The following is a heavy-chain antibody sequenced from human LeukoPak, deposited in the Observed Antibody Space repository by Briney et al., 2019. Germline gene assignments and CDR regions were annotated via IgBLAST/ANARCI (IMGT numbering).Heavy chain of an antibody. D-gene: IGHD4-11*01. J-gene: IGHJ4*02. CDR3: ARGHRDSHDYSDFGPPDY. CDR2: IYHSGST. CDR1: GGSISSGGYY. Sequence: PSETLSLTCTVSGGSISSGGYYWSWIRQPPGKGLEWIGYIYHSGSTYYNPSLKSRVTISVDRSKNQFSLKLSSVTAADTAVYYCARGHRDSHDYSDFGPPDYWGQGTLVTVSS. V-gene: IGHV4-30-2*01.